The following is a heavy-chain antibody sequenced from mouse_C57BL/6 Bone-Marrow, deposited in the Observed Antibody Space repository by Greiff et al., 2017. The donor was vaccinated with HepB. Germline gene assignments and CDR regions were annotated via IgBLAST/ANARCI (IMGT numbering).Heavy chain of an antibody. CDR3: ARHETGTFAY. Sequence: EVHLVESGGDLVKPGGSLKLSCAASGFTFSSYGMSWVRQTPDKRLEWVATISSGGSYTYYPDSVKGRFTISRDNAKNTLYLQMSSLKSEDTAMYYCARHETGTFAYWGQGTLVTVSA. D-gene: IGHD4-1*01. V-gene: IGHV5-6*01. J-gene: IGHJ3*01. CDR2: ISSGGSYT. CDR1: GFTFSSYG.